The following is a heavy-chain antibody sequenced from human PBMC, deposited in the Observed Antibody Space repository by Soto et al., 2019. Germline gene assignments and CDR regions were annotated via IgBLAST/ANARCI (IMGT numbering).Heavy chain of an antibody. CDR2: ISTSGSTI. CDR3: ATRPYGENDY. D-gene: IGHD4-17*01. CDR1: GFTFSSYE. Sequence: EVQLVESGGGLVHPGGSLRLSCAASGFTFSSYEMNWVRQAPGKGLEWVSYISTSGSTIYYADSVKGRFTISRDNAKKSLYLQMNSLRAEDTAVYYCATRPYGENDYWGQGTLVTVSS. V-gene: IGHV3-48*03. J-gene: IGHJ4*02.